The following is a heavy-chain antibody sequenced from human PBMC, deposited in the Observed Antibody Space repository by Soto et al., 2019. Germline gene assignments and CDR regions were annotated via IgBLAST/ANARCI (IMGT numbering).Heavy chain of an antibody. CDR3: ARVRSSSWGLDAFDV. D-gene: IGHD6-13*01. J-gene: IGHJ3*01. V-gene: IGHV3-72*01. CDR2: IRNKVNSYTT. Sequence: GGSLRLSCAASGFTFSDHYMDWVRQAPGKGLEWVGRIRNKVNSYTTEYAASVKGRFTVSRDDSKNSLYLQMNSLKTEDTAVYYCARVRSSSWGLDAFDVWGQGTMVTVSS. CDR1: GFTFSDHY.